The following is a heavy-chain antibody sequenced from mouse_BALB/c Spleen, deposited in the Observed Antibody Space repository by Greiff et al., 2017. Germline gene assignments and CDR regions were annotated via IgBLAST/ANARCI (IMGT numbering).Heavy chain of an antibody. J-gene: IGHJ3*01. CDR3: AREGNYGAWFAY. V-gene: IGHV3-6*02. D-gene: IGHD2-1*01. CDR2: ISYDGSN. CDR1: GYSITSGYY. Sequence: ESGPGLVKPSQSLSLTCSVTGYSITSGYYWNWIRQFPGNKLEWMGYISYDGSNNYNPSLKNRISITRDTSKNQFFLKLNSVTTEDTATYYGAREGNYGAWFAYWGQGTLVTVSA.